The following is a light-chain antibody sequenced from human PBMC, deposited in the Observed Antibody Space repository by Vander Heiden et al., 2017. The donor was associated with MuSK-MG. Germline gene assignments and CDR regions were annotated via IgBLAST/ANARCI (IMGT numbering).Light chain of an antibody. J-gene: IGKJ3*01. V-gene: IGKV1-39*01. CDR3: QQSDSTPFT. Sequence: DIQMTQSPSSLSASVGDRVTITCRASQSINTYLNWYQQKPGKAPKLLIYAASSLQSGVPSRFSGRGSGTDFTLTISSLQPEDFTTYYCQQSDSTPFTFGPGTKVDIK. CDR1: QSINTY. CDR2: AAS.